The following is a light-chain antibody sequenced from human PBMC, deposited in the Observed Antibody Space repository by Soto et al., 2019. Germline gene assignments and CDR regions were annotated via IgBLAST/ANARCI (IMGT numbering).Light chain of an antibody. CDR1: QSVGNY. Sequence: EVGLTQSPATLSLSPGERATLSCRASQSVGNYLAWYQQKPGQPPRLLLFDASNRATGIPARFSGSGSGTDFSLTISSLEPEDFAVYYCQQRCNWLFGQGTKVEMK. V-gene: IGKV3-11*01. J-gene: IGKJ2*01. CDR2: DAS. CDR3: QQRCNWL.